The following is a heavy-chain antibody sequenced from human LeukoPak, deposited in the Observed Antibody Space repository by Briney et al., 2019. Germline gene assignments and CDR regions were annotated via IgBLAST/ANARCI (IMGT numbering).Heavy chain of an antibody. D-gene: IGHD1-26*01. J-gene: IGHJ4*02. Sequence: GGSLRLSCAAPGFTFSSYSMNWVRQAPGKGLEWVSYISSSSTIYYSDSVEGRFTISRDNAKNSLYLQMNSLRDDDTAVYYCAKAYSGSYPGFDYWGQGTLVTVSS. CDR2: ISSSSTI. CDR3: AKAYSGSYPGFDY. V-gene: IGHV3-48*02. CDR1: GFTFSSYS.